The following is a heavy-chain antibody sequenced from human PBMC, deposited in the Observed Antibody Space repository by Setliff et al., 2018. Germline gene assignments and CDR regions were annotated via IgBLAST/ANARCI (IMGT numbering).Heavy chain of an antibody. V-gene: IGHV4-34*01. Sequence: PSETLSLTCAVYGGSFSGYYWSWIRQPPGKGLEWIAEIGHSDMPHYNPSLKSRVTIPMDTSKNQFSLKVSSVTAADTAVCYCARSFSRREKFLLDYWGQGALVTVSS. J-gene: IGHJ4*02. CDR3: ARSFSRREKFLLDY. CDR1: GGSFSGYY. CDR2: IGHSDMP.